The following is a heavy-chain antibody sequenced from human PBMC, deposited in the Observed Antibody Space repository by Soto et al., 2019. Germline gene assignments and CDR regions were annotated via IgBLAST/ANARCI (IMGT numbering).Heavy chain of an antibody. CDR2: ISYDGSNR. CDR3: ANDGRRLPLDY. CDR1: GFTFSSYG. V-gene: IGHV3-30*18. J-gene: IGHJ4*02. Sequence: GSLLRPCRASGFTFSSYGMHWVRQAPGKGLQWVAVISYDGSNRYYADSVKVRFTISRDNSKNTLYPQMNSLRAEDTAVYYCANDGRRLPLDYWGQGTLVTVYS. D-gene: IGHD2-15*01.